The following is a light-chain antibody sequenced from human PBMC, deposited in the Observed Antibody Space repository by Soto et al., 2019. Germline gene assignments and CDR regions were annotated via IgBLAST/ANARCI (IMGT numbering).Light chain of an antibody. Sequence: EILLTQYPGTLSWSPGERATLSCRASQSVGGYLAWYQQKPGQAHRLLIYDISKRATGIPARFSGSGPATDFTLTISRLEPEDFAVYYCQQYNNWPRTFGPGTKVDI. V-gene: IGKV3-11*01. J-gene: IGKJ1*01. CDR3: QQYNNWPRT. CDR1: QSVGGY. CDR2: DIS.